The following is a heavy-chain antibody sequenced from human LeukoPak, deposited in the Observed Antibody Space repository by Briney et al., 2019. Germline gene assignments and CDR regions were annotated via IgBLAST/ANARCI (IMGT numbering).Heavy chain of an antibody. J-gene: IGHJ4*02. Sequence: GGSLRLSCAASGLTFSTYAMSWVRQAPGKGLEWVSGISGSGGSTYYADSVKGRFTISRDNSKNTLYVQMNSLRGEDTAVYYCAKEQQLGRPFDYWGQGTLVTVSS. D-gene: IGHD6-6*01. V-gene: IGHV3-23*01. CDR1: GLTFSTYA. CDR3: AKEQQLGRPFDY. CDR2: ISGSGGST.